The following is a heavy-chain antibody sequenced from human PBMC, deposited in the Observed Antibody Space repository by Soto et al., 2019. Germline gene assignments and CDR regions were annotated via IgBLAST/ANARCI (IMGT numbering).Heavy chain of an antibody. D-gene: IGHD2-15*01. CDR2: ISGSGGST. CDR1: GFTFSSYA. Sequence: EVQLLESGGGLVQPGGSLRLSCAASGFTFSSYAMSWVRQAPGKGLEWVSAISGSGGSTYYADSVKGRFTISRDNSQNTLYLQMNSLRAEDTAVYYCAKDLGLLLSAFDIWGQGTMVTVSS. V-gene: IGHV3-23*01. CDR3: AKDLGLLLSAFDI. J-gene: IGHJ3*02.